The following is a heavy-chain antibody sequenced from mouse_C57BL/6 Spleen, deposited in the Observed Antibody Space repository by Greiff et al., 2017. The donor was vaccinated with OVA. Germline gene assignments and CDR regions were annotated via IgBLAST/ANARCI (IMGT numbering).Heavy chain of an antibody. V-gene: IGHV3-6*01. Sequence: DVQLQESGPGLVKPSQSLSLTCSVTGYSITSGYYWNWIRQFPGNKLEWMGYISYDGSNNYNPSLKNRISITRDTSKNQFFLKLNSVTTEDTATYYCARDCYDERFAYWGQGTLVTVSA. J-gene: IGHJ3*01. CDR3: ARDCYDERFAY. CDR1: GYSITSGYY. D-gene: IGHD2-12*01. CDR2: ISYDGSN.